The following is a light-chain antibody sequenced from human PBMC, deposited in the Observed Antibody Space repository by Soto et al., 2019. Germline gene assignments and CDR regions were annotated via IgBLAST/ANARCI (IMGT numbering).Light chain of an antibody. J-gene: IGKJ2*01. CDR2: AAS. CDR3: QQCGSLPYT. Sequence: EIVLTQSPGTLSLSPGERATLSCRASESVRSGCLVWYQQKLARAPRLLIYAASSRATGIPDRFSGSGSGTDFTLTISRLEPEDFAVYYCQQCGSLPYTFGQGTKLEIK. CDR1: ESVRSGC. V-gene: IGKV3-20*01.